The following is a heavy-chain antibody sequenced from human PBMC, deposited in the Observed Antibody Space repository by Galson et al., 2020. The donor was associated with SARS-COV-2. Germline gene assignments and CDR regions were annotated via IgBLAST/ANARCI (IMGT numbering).Heavy chain of an antibody. CDR1: GFFFDSHS. CDR3: ARDWSRGDPNYFDY. V-gene: IGHV3-23*01. D-gene: IGHD4-17*01. J-gene: IGHJ4*02. CDR2: ISGSSSNT. Sequence: SCSASGFFFDSHSMSWVRQAPGKGLEWVPGISGSSSNTYYADSVKGRFTISRDDSKNTLYLQMNSLRAEDTAVYYCARDWSRGDPNYFDYWGQGTLVTVSS.